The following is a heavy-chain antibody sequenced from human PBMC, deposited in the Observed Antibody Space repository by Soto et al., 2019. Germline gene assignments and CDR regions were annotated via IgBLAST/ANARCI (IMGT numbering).Heavy chain of an antibody. CDR1: GFTFSSYG. CDR2: IWYDGSNK. J-gene: IGHJ6*02. D-gene: IGHD3-10*01. Sequence: PGGSLRLSCAASGFTFSSYGMHWVRQAPGKGLEWVAVIWYDGSNKYYADSVKGRFTISRDNSKNTLYLQMNSLRAEDTAVYYCARDRHGDDGLDYYYYGMDVWGQGTTVTVSS. CDR3: ARDRHGDDGLDYYYYGMDV. V-gene: IGHV3-33*01.